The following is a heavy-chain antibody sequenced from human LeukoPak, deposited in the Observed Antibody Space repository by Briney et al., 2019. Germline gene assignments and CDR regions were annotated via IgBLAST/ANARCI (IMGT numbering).Heavy chain of an antibody. CDR3: ARSSYYYYGMDV. Sequence: PSETLSLTCTVSGGSISSYYRSWIRQPPGKGLEWIGYIYYSGSTNYNPSLKSRVTISVDTSKNQFSLKLSSVTAADTAVYYCARSSYYYYGMDVWGQGTTVTVSS. V-gene: IGHV4-59*01. CDR1: GGSISSYY. CDR2: IYYSGST. J-gene: IGHJ6*02.